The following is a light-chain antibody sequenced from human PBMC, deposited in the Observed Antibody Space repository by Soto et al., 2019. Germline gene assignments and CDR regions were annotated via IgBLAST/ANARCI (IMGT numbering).Light chain of an antibody. CDR1: QSVSSSY. Sequence: ELVLTQSPGTLSLSPGERATLSCRASQSVSSSYLASYQQKPGQAPRLLIYGASSRATGIPDRFSGSGSGRVFTLTSSRLEPEDFAVYYCHQYGSSGSTFG. J-gene: IGKJ1*01. V-gene: IGKV3-20*01. CDR3: HQYGSSGST. CDR2: GAS.